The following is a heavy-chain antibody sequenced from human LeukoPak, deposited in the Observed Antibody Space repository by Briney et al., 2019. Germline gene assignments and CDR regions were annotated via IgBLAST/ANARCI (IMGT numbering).Heavy chain of an antibody. D-gene: IGHD3-22*01. Sequence: GGSLRLSCAASGFTVGSNTMSWVRQAPGKGLEGVSIIYSGGSTSYADSVKGRFTISRDNSKNTLYLQMNSLRTEDTAVYYCARGGSYFDISGYYFYWGQGTLVTVSS. CDR1: GFTVGSNT. CDR2: IYSGGST. J-gene: IGHJ4*02. V-gene: IGHV3-66*01. CDR3: ARGGSYFDISGYYFY.